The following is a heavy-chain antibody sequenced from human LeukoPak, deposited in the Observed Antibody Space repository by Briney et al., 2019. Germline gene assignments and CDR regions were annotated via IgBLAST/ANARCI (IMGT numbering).Heavy chain of an antibody. J-gene: IGHJ5*02. CDR2: IKQDGSEK. CDR3: AKESTYSSGWYPARFDP. Sequence: GALRLSCAASGFTFSSYWMSWVRQAPGKGLEWVANIKQDGSEKYYVDSVKGRFTISRDNSKNTLYLQMNSLRAEDTAVYYCAKESTYSSGWYPARFDPWGQGTLVTVSS. D-gene: IGHD6-19*01. V-gene: IGHV3-7*03. CDR1: GFTFSSYW.